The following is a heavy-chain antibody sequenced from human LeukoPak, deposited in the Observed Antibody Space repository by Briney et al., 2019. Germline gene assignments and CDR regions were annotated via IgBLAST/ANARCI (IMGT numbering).Heavy chain of an antibody. D-gene: IGHD3-10*01. V-gene: IGHV1-18*01. CDR1: GYTFTSYG. J-gene: IGHJ6*02. Sequence: ASVKVSCKASGYTFTSYGISWVRQAPGQGLEWMGWISAYNGNTNYAQKLQGRVTMTTDTSTSTAYMELRSLRSDDTAVYYCARDLGFGELSGYGMGVWGQGTTVTVSS. CDR2: ISAYNGNT. CDR3: ARDLGFGELSGYGMGV.